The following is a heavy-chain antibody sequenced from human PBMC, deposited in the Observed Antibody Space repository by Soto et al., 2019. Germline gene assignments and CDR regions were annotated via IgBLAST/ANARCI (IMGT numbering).Heavy chain of an antibody. D-gene: IGHD6-13*01. CDR1: GGTFSSYA. CDR2: IIPIFGTA. V-gene: IGHV1-69*13. J-gene: IGHJ6*02. CDR3: ARGLGIEAAVSPPYGMDV. Sequence: SVKVSCKASGGTFSSYAISWVRQAPGQGLEWMGGIIPIFGTANYAQKFQGRVTITADESTSTAYMELSSLRSEDTAVYYCARGLGIEAAVSPPYGMDVWGQGTTVTV.